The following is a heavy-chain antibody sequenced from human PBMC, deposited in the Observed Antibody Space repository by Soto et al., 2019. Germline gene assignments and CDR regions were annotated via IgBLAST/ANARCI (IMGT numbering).Heavy chain of an antibody. CDR1: GFTFGNYA. CDR3: AKVWVDCSGGSCSDY. D-gene: IGHD2-15*01. J-gene: IGHJ4*02. V-gene: IGHV3-23*01. Sequence: GGSLRLSCAASGFTFGNYAMSWVRRAPGKGLGRVSVISGSGGSTYYADSVKGRFTISRDNSKNTLYLQMNSLRAEDTAVYYCAKVWVDCSGGSCSDYWGQGTLVTVSS. CDR2: ISGSGGST.